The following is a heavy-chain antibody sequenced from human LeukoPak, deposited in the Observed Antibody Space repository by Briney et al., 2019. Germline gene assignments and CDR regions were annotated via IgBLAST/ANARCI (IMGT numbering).Heavy chain of an antibody. CDR1: RFTFISSG. D-gene: IGHD5-18*01. J-gene: IGHJ3*02. CDR3: AAPRRGPHTLMDPRDAFDI. Sequence: SVTVSCKASRFTFISSGMQWVRQARGQRLEWIGWIVVGRGNTNYAQKFQERVTITRDMSTSTAYMELSSLRSEDTAVYYCAAPRRGPHTLMDPRDAFDIWGQGTMVTVSS. V-gene: IGHV1-58*02. CDR2: IVVGRGNT.